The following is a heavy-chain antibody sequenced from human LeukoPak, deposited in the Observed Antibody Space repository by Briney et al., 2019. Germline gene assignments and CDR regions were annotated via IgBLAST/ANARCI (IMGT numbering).Heavy chain of an antibody. J-gene: IGHJ4*02. CDR1: GYTLTELS. D-gene: IGHD1-26*01. Sequence: ASVKVSCKVSGYTLTELSMHWVRQAPGKGLEWMGGFDSEDGETIYAQKFQGRVTMTEDTSTDTAYMELSSLRSEDTAVYYCARGSIVGATFDYFDYWGQGTLVTVSS. CDR2: FDSEDGET. V-gene: IGHV1-24*01. CDR3: ARGSIVGATFDYFDY.